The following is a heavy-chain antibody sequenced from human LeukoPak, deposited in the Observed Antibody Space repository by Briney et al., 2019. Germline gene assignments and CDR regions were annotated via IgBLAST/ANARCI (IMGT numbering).Heavy chain of an antibody. V-gene: IGHV1-2*02. Sequence: ASVTVSFKASEYTFIDYYIHWVRQAPGQGLEWMGSINPNNGATTYAQQFQGRVTMTRDTSTSTGYMELSSLKSDDTAVYYCATKSFDSWGQGTLVTVSS. CDR2: INPNNGAT. J-gene: IGHJ4*02. CDR3: ATKSFDS. CDR1: EYTFIDYY.